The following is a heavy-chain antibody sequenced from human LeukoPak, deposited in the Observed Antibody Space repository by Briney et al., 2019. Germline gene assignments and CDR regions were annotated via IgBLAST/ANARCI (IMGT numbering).Heavy chain of an antibody. Sequence: GGSLRLSCAASGFTFSSYAMHWVRQAPGKGLEWVAVISYDGSNKYYADSVKGRFTISRDNSKNTPYLQMNSLRAEDTAVYYCARVGEMGVTTGLFAFDIWGQGTMVTVSS. J-gene: IGHJ3*02. CDR2: ISYDGSNK. D-gene: IGHD4-11*01. V-gene: IGHV3-30*04. CDR1: GFTFSSYA. CDR3: ARVGEMGVTTGLFAFDI.